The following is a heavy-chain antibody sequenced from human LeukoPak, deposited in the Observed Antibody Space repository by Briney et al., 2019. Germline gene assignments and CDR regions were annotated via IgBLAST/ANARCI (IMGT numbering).Heavy chain of an antibody. Sequence: AGGSLRLFCAASGFTFSSYEMNWVRQAPGKGLERVSYISSSGRTMYYADSVRGRFTISRDNAKNSVYLQMNSLRAEDTAVYYCARASGTTLYRGAFDPWGQGTLVTVSS. CDR3: ARASGTTLYRGAFDP. V-gene: IGHV3-48*03. CDR2: ISSSGRTM. D-gene: IGHD1-1*01. J-gene: IGHJ5*02. CDR1: GFTFSSYE.